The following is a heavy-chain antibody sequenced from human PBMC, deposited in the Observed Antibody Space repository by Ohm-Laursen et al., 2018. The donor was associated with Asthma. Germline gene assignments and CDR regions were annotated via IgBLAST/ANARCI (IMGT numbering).Heavy chain of an antibody. CDR3: ARDGITIFGVVTSHQAHYYGMDV. CDR1: GFTFSSYG. V-gene: IGHV3-33*08. J-gene: IGHJ6*02. Sequence: SLRLSCTASGFTFSSYGMHWVRQAPGKGLEWVAVIWYDGSNKYYADSVKGRFTISRDNSKNTLYLQMNSLRAEDTAVYYCARDGITIFGVVTSHQAHYYGMDVWGQGTTVTVSS. CDR2: IWYDGSNK. D-gene: IGHD3-3*01.